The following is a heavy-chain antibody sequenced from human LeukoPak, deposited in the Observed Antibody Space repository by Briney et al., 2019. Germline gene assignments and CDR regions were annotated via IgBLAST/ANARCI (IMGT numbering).Heavy chain of an antibody. CDR1: GFTFSSYW. CDR3: AKERPSNYDSSGYYPYYFDY. J-gene: IGHJ4*02. D-gene: IGHD3-22*01. Sequence: GGSLRLSCAASGFTFSSYWMHWVRQAPGKGLVWVSRINSDGSSTSYADSVKGRFTISRDNSKNTLYLRVNSLRAEDTAVYYCAKERPSNYDSSGYYPYYFDYWGQGTLVTVSS. V-gene: IGHV3-74*01. CDR2: INSDGSST.